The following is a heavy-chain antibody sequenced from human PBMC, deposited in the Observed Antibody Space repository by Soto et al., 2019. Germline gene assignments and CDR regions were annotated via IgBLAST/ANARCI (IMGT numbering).Heavy chain of an antibody. J-gene: IGHJ5*02. D-gene: IGHD2-15*01. Sequence: SETLSLTCAVYGGSFSGYYWSWIRQPPGKGLEWIGEINHSGSTNYNPSLKSRVTISVDTSKNQFSLKLSSVTAADTAVYYCARTYCTGGSCYGWFDPWGQGTLVTVSS. CDR3: ARTYCTGGSCYGWFDP. CDR2: INHSGST. CDR1: GGSFSGYY. V-gene: IGHV4-34*01.